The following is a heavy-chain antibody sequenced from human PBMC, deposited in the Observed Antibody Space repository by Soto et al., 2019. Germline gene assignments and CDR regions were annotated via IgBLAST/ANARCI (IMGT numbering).Heavy chain of an antibody. V-gene: IGHV3-48*02. CDR1: GFTFSSYS. Sequence: LRLSCAASGFTFSSYSMNWVRQAPGKGLEWVSYISSSSSTIYYADSVEGRFTISRDNAKNSLYLQMNSLRDEDTAVYYCARDLRYCSNGVCHYYYYGMDVWGQGTTVTVSS. CDR2: ISSSSSTI. J-gene: IGHJ6*02. D-gene: IGHD2-8*01. CDR3: ARDLRYCSNGVCHYYYYGMDV.